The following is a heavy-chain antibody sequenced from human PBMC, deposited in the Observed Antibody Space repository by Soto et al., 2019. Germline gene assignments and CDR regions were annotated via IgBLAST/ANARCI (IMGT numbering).Heavy chain of an antibody. CDR3: ARMGCSSTSCSFLFYGMDV. D-gene: IGHD2-2*01. Sequence: ASVKVSCKASGGTFSSYAVSWERQAPGQGLEWMGGIIPIFGTANYAQKFQGRVTITADESTSTAYMELSSLRSEATAVYYCARMGCSSTSCSFLFYGMDVPGQ. CDR1: GGTFSSYA. V-gene: IGHV1-69*13. CDR2: IIPIFGTA. J-gene: IGHJ6*02.